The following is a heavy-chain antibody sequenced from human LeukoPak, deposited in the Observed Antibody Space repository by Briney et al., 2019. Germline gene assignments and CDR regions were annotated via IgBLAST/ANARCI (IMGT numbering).Heavy chain of an antibody. D-gene: IGHD3-22*01. Sequence: ASVKVSYMASGYTSTNYGISWVRQAPGQGLEWMGWISVYNGNTNFAQKLQGRVTLTTDTSTGTAYMELRSLRSDDTAVYYCAGYYYDSSGYPRPWFDPWGQGTLVTVSS. CDR1: GYTSTNYG. CDR2: ISVYNGNT. V-gene: IGHV1-18*01. CDR3: AGYYYDSSGYPRPWFDP. J-gene: IGHJ5*02.